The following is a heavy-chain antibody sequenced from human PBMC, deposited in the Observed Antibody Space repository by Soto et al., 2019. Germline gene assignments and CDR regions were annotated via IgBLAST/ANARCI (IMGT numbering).Heavy chain of an antibody. CDR2: LYWDDDK. J-gene: IGHJ6*02. V-gene: IGHV2-5*02. CDR1: GFSLRTTGVG. D-gene: IGHD2-21*02. CDR3: VQSRCGGDCLEIYSSHAYNGLDV. Sequence: QDTLKESGPTLVKPTQTLTLTCTVSGFSLRTTGVGVGWVRQPPGKALEWLALLYWDDDKRYSPSLRSRLTIAKDISEKQVVLTMTNIDTVDTATYYCVQSRCGGDCLEIYSSHAYNGLDVWGQGTTVTVSS.